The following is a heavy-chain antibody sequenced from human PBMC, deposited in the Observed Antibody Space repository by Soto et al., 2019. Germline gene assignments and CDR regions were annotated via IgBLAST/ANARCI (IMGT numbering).Heavy chain of an antibody. CDR3: ARDQPLPPPHPLDSGYVEGQP. Sequence: QVQLVQSGAEVKKPGSSVKVSCKASGGTFSSYTISWVRQAPGQGLEWMGRIIPILGIANYAQKFQGRVTITADKSTSTAYMELSSLRSEDTAVYYCARDQPLPPPHPLDSGYVEGQPWGQGTLVTVAS. CDR1: GGTFSSYT. J-gene: IGHJ5*02. V-gene: IGHV1-69*08. D-gene: IGHD5-12*01. CDR2: IIPILGIA.